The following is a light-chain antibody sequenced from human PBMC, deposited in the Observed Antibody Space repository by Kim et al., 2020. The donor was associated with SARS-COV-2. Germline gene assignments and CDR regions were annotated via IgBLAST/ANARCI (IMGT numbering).Light chain of an antibody. CDR1: GSNVGAYNY. CDR2: DVT. Sequence: GQSVTICCAGTGSNVGAYNYVSWYPQDPGKAPKLLIYDVTKRPSGVPDRFSGSKSANTASLTISGLQAEDEAEYYCSSYAGYYTLVFGGGTKVTVL. J-gene: IGLJ2*01. CDR3: SSYAGYYTLV. V-gene: IGLV2-11*03.